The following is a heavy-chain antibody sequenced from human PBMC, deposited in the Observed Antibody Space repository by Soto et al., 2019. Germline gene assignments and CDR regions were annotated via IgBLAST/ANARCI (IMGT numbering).Heavy chain of an antibody. CDR3: ARGWGKIVGVNDF. J-gene: IGHJ4*02. D-gene: IGHD2-8*01. CDR1: GYTFNTFG. CDR2: ISGYGGKR. Sequence: IQLMQSAGEVKRPGASVKVSCKASGYTFNTFGITWVRQAPGQGLEWMGCISGYGGKRDYSRKLQGRITMTAYPSTSTSYMELRNLTSDDTAVYYCARGWGKIVGVNDFWGQGTLVTVSS. V-gene: IGHV1-18*01.